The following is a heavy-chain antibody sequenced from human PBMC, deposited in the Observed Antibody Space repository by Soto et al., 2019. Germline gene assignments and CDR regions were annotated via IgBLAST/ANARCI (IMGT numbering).Heavy chain of an antibody. Sequence: QVQLMQSGAEVKKPGASVKVSCKASGYTFGGHFLHWVRQAPGQGLEWMGWINPNSGVTYSAQKFRGRVTLTSDTSINTAYMDVSRLTSDDTAVYYCAREVFWNDYFNYAGFDSWGQGTLVTVSS. CDR3: AREVFWNDYFNYAGFDS. V-gene: IGHV1-2*02. D-gene: IGHD3-3*01. J-gene: IGHJ4*02. CDR1: GYTFGGHF. CDR2: INPNSGVT.